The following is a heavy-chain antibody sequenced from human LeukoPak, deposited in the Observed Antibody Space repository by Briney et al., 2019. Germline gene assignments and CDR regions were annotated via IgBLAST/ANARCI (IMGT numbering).Heavy chain of an antibody. CDR2: INSDGSRT. J-gene: IGHJ5*02. V-gene: IGHV3-74*01. D-gene: IGHD2-2*03. Sequence: PGGSLRLSCAASGFTFSSYWLHWVRHTPGKGLAWVSRINSDGSRTSYADSVKGRFTISRDNAKNTLYLQMNSLRAEDTAMYYCARDIGWGFDPWGQGTLVTVSS. CDR1: GFTFSSYW. CDR3: ARDIGWGFDP.